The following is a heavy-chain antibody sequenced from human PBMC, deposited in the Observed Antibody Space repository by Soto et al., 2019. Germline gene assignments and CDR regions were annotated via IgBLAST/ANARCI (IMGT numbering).Heavy chain of an antibody. CDR2: IKQDGSEK. J-gene: IGHJ4*02. V-gene: IGHV3-7*01. CDR3: ASGRSGITMVRGVTQYDY. D-gene: IGHD3-10*01. CDR1: GFTFSSYW. Sequence: GGSLRLSCAASGFTFSSYWMSWVRQAPGKGLEWVANIKQDGSEKYYVDSVKGRFTISRDNAKNSLYLQMNSLRAEDTAVYYCASGRSGITMVRGVTQYDYWGQGTLVTVSS.